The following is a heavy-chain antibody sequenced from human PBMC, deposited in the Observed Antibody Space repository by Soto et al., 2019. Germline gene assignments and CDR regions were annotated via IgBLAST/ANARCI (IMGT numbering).Heavy chain of an antibody. CDR1: GFTFSSYW. V-gene: IGHV3-7*04. CDR3: AWENYFDY. CDR2: IKQDGSER. J-gene: IGHJ4*02. Sequence: EVQLVESGGGLVQPGGSLRLSCAASGFTFSSYWMGWVRQTPAKGLEWVANIKQDGSERYYVDSVKGRFTISRDNAKNSLYLQMNSLRAEDTAVYYCAWENYFDYWGQGTLVTVSS.